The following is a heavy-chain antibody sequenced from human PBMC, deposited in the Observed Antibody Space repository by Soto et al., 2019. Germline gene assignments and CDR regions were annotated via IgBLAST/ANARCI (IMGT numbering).Heavy chain of an antibody. V-gene: IGHV3-30*18. CDR3: AKDIVQYYYGTDV. CDR2: ISYDGSNK. CDR1: GFTFSSYG. Sequence: QVQLVESGGGVVQPGRSLRVSCAASGFTFSSYGMHWVRQAPGKGLEWVAVISYDGSNKYYADSVKGRFTISRDNSKNTLYLQMNSLRAEDTAVYYCAKDIVQYYYGTDVWGQGTTVTVSS. D-gene: IGHD1-26*01. J-gene: IGHJ6*02.